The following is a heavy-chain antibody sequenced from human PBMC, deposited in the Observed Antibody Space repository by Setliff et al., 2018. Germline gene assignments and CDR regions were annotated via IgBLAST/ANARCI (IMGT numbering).Heavy chain of an antibody. CDR2: IYYSGST. CDR1: GGSISSGGYY. D-gene: IGHD4-4*01. V-gene: IGHV4-31*03. CDR3: ARDPLTTTVRHAFDI. Sequence: LSLTCTVSGGSISSGGYYWSWIRQHPGKGLEWIGYIYYSGSTYYNPSLKSRVTISVDTPKNQFSLKLSSVTAADTAVYYCARDPLTTTVRHAFDIWGQGTMVTVSS. J-gene: IGHJ3*02.